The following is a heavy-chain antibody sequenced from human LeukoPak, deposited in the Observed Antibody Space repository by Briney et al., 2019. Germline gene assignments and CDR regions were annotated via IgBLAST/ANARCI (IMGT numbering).Heavy chain of an antibody. Sequence: GGSLRLSCAASGFTLGSYSMNWVRQAPGKGLEWVSPIGTTSRHIHYADSLKGRFTISRDNAKNSLFLQMDSLRAEDTAIYYCGRDLAPTTILARWLDHWGQGTLVTVSS. CDR1: GFTLGSYS. D-gene: IGHD4-17*01. J-gene: IGHJ5*02. CDR2: IGTTSRHI. CDR3: GRDLAPTTILARWLDH. V-gene: IGHV3-21*01.